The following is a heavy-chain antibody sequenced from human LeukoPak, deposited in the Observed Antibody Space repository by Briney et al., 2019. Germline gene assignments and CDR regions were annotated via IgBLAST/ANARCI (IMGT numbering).Heavy chain of an antibody. CDR3: ARVEQQRLLYYFDY. J-gene: IGHJ4*02. V-gene: IGHV3-30-3*01. CDR1: GFTFSSYA. D-gene: IGHD6-13*01. Sequence: GGSLRLSCAASGFTFSSYAMDWVRQAPGKGLEWVAVISYDGSNKYYADSVKGRFTISRDNSKNTLYLQMNSLRAEDTAVYYCARVEQQRLLYYFDYWGQGTLVTVSS. CDR2: ISYDGSNK.